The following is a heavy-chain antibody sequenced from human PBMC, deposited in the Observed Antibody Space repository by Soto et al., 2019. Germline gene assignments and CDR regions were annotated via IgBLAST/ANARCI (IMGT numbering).Heavy chain of an antibody. CDR1: GFTFSSDA. D-gene: IGHD6-19*01. CDR2: ISGSGDNS. J-gene: IGHJ4*02. CDR3: ARDQQQWLVLDY. V-gene: IGHV3-23*01. Sequence: GGSLRLSCAATGFTFSSDAMNWVRQTPGKGLEWVSGISGSGDNSYYADSVKGRFIISRDNSKNTLYLQVNGLRVEDTAMYYCARDQQQWLVLDYWGQGTLVTVSS.